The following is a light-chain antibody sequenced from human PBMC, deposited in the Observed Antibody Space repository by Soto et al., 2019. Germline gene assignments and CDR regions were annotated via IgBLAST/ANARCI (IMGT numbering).Light chain of an antibody. V-gene: IGKV1-39*01. CDR3: QQSYRPAWT. J-gene: IGKJ1*01. CDR1: QSTSNY. CDR2: AAS. Sequence: DIQMTQSPSSLSASVGDRVTITCRASQSTSNYLNWYQQKPGKAPTLLIYAASNLQSGVPSRFSGSRSGRDFALTISSLQTEDFATYYCQQSYRPAWTFGQGTKVEIK.